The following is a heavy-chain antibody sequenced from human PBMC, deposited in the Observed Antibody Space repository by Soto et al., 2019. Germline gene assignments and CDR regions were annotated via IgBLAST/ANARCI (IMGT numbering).Heavy chain of an antibody. D-gene: IGHD1-7*01. Sequence: PGGSLRLSCAASGFAFSSYWMSWVRQAPGKGLEWVANIKQDGSEKYYVDSVKGRFTISRDNAKNSLYLQMNSLRAEDTAVYYCARGPGTTSPFNRPYGMDVWGQGTTVTVSS. CDR2: IKQDGSEK. J-gene: IGHJ6*02. V-gene: IGHV3-7*03. CDR3: ARGPGTTSPFNRPYGMDV. CDR1: GFAFSSYW.